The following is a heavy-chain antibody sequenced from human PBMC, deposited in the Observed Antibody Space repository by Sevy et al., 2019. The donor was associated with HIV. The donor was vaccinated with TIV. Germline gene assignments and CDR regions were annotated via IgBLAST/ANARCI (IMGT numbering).Heavy chain of an antibody. V-gene: IGHV3-23*01. CDR2: ISGSGGDT. Sequence: GGSLRLSCAASGFTFSTYAMSWVRQAPGKGLEWVSVISGSGGDTYYADSVKGRFTISRDNSKNTLYLQMNSLRAEDTAVYYCARVGSGIQLWLEVGYYFDYWGQGTLVTVSS. J-gene: IGHJ4*02. CDR1: GFTFSTYA. CDR3: ARVGSGIQLWLEVGYYFDY. D-gene: IGHD5-18*01.